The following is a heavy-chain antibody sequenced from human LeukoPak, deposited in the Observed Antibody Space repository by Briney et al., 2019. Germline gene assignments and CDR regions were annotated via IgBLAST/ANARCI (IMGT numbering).Heavy chain of an antibody. CDR3: ARTGGPTYKSSWFI. V-gene: IGHV4-59*01. Sequence: SETLSLTCTVSGGSINSYYWSWIRQPPGKGLEWIGYIYYSGSTNYNPSLKSRVTISADTSKNQLSLKLSSVTAADTAVYYCARTGGPTYKSSWFIWGQGTMATVSS. D-gene: IGHD6-13*01. J-gene: IGHJ3*02. CDR1: GGSINSYY. CDR2: IYYSGST.